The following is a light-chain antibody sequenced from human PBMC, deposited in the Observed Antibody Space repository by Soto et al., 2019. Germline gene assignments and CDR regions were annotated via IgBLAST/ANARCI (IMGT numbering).Light chain of an antibody. CDR2: DVN. J-gene: IGLJ2*01. Sequence: QSVLTQPRSVSGSPGQSVTISCTGTSSDVVGYNHVSWYQQHPGKAPKLMIHDVNKRPSGVPDRFSGSKSGNTASLTISGLQAEDEADYYCCSYAGSYTGVFGGGTKLTVL. CDR1: SSDVVGYNH. V-gene: IGLV2-11*01. CDR3: CSYAGSYTGV.